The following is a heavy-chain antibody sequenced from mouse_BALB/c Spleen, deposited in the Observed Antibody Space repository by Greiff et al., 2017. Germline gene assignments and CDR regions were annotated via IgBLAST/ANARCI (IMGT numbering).Heavy chain of an antibody. D-gene: IGHD2-4*01. J-gene: IGHJ3*01. CDR1: GYTFTSYY. Sequence: QVQLKESGAELVKPGASVKLSCKASGYTFTSYYMYWVKQRPGQGLEWIGEINPSNGGTNFNEKFKSKATLTVDKSSSTAYMQLSSLTSEDSAVYYCTSTMITAFAYWGQGTLVTVSA. V-gene: IGHV1S81*02. CDR2: INPSNGGT. CDR3: TSTMITAFAY.